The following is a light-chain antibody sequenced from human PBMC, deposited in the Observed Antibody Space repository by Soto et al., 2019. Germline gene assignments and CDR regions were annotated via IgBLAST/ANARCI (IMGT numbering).Light chain of an antibody. CDR2: EVT. J-gene: IGLJ1*01. Sequence: QSALTQPPSASGSPGQSVTIPCTGTNSDVGGYNYVSWYQQYPGKAPKLIIYEVTRRPSGVPDRFSGSKSGNTASLTVSGLQADDEADYYCSSYARCNNYVFGAGTKVTVL. CDR1: NSDVGGYNY. CDR3: SSYARCNNYV. V-gene: IGLV2-8*01.